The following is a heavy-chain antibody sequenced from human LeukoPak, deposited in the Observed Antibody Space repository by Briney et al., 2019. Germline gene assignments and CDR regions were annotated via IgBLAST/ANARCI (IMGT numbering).Heavy chain of an antibody. Sequence: TTGGSLRLSCAASGFTFSSYSMTWVRQAPGKGLEWVSSISSSSSYIYYADSVKGRFTISRDNAKNSLYLQMNSLRAEDTAVYYCASAGSSWYRAFDYWGQGTLVTVSS. CDR2: ISSSSSYI. J-gene: IGHJ4*02. V-gene: IGHV3-21*01. D-gene: IGHD6-13*01. CDR1: GFTFSSYS. CDR3: ASAGSSWYRAFDY.